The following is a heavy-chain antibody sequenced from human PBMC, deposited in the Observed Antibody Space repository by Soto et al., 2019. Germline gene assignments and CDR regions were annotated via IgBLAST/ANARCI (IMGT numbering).Heavy chain of an antibody. J-gene: IGHJ4*02. CDR3: AKDISGWSAGESPSPFDF. CDR2: IAWNSGNI. CDR1: GFTFDDYA. Sequence: EVQLVESGGDLVQPGRSPRLSCAASGFTFDDYAIHWVRQAPGKGLEWVSGIAWNSGNIDYAASVRGRFTISRDNARNSVYLQMNNLRREDTALYYCAKDISGWSAGESPSPFDFWGQGTLVTVSS. V-gene: IGHV3-9*01. D-gene: IGHD4-17*01.